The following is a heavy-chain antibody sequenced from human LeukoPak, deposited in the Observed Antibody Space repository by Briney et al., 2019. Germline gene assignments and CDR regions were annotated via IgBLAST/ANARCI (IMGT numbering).Heavy chain of an antibody. CDR1: GFTVSSNY. J-gene: IGHJ4*02. Sequence: GGSLRLSCAASGFTVSSNYMSWVRQAPGKGLEWVSVIYSCGSTYYADSVKGRFTISRDNSKNTLYLQMNGLRAEDTAVYYCARNGFASAINSWGQGTLVTVSS. CDR2: IYSCGST. CDR3: ARNGFASAINS. D-gene: IGHD2-21*02. V-gene: IGHV3-66*03.